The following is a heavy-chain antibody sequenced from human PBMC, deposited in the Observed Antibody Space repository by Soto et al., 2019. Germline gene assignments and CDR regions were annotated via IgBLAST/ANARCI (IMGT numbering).Heavy chain of an antibody. CDR3: ARKRITIFGVATYGMDV. CDR2: ISSSSSYI. Sequence: GGSLRLSCAASGFTFSSYSMNWVRQAPGKGLEWVSSISSSSSYIYYADSVKGRFTISSDNAKNSLYLQMNSLRAEDTAVYYCARKRITIFGVATYGMDVWGQGTTVTVSS. D-gene: IGHD3-3*01. J-gene: IGHJ6*02. CDR1: GFTFSSYS. V-gene: IGHV3-21*01.